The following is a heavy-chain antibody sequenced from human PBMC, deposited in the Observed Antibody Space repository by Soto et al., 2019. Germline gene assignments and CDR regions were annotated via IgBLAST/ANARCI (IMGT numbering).Heavy chain of an antibody. CDR2: IYYSGST. D-gene: IGHD3-22*01. V-gene: IGHV4-30-4*01. CDR3: ARVSSSGYYYHWSVGPDFDY. Sequence: QVQLQESGPGLVKPSQTLSLTCTVSGGSISSGDYYWSWIRQPPGKGLEWIGYIYYSGSTYYNPSIKSRVTISVDTSKNQFSLKLSSVTAADTAVYYCARVSSSGYYYHWSVGPDFDYWGQGTLVTVSS. CDR1: GGSISSGDYY. J-gene: IGHJ4*02.